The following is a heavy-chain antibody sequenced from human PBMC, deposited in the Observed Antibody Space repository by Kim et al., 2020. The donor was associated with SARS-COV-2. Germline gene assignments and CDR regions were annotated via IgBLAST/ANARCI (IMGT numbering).Heavy chain of an antibody. Sequence: GGSLRLSCATSGFTFSRFAMNWFRQAPGKVLEWVSAIGGSGGTTYYAESVKDRFTISRDNSKNTVFMQMRSLRVEDTTGYYCAKVVSGGYVGTDDFDLWGQGKMVTVAS. V-gene: IGHV3-23*01. CDR2: IGGSGGTT. CDR1: GFTFSRFA. CDR3: AKVVSGGYVGTDDFDL. J-gene: IGHJ3*01. D-gene: IGHD1-26*01.